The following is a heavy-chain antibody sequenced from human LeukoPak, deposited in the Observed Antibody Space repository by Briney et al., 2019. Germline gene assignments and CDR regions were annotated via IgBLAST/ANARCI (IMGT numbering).Heavy chain of an antibody. Sequence: ASVKVSCKASGYTFTSYGISWVRQAPGQGLEWMGWISAYNGNTNYAQKLQGRVTMTTDTSTSTAYMELRSLRSDDTAVYYCAREDCSGGSCYYPTDYWGQGTLVTVSS. CDR1: GYTFTSYG. CDR2: ISAYNGNT. CDR3: AREDCSGGSCYYPTDY. V-gene: IGHV1-18*01. J-gene: IGHJ4*02. D-gene: IGHD2-15*01.